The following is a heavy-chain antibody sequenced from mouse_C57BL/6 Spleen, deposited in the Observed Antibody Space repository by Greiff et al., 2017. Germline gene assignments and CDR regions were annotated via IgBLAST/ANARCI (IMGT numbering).Heavy chain of an antibody. CDR2: IYPGDGDT. J-gene: IGHJ3*01. V-gene: IGHV1-82*01. CDR3: ASPELPFAY. Sequence: QVQLQQSGPELVKPGASVTISYKASGYAFSSSWMNWVKQRPGKGLEWIGRIYPGDGDTNYNGKFKGKATLTADKSSSTAYMQLSSLTSEDSAVYFCASPELPFAYWGQGTLVTVSA. CDR1: GYAFSSSW.